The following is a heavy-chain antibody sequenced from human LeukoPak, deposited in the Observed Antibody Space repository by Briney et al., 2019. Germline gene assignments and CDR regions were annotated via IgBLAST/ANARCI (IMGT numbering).Heavy chain of an antibody. CDR2: ISGSGGST. CDR3: AKDRAEQWLPDY. V-gene: IGHV3-23*01. J-gene: IGHJ4*02. CDR1: GFTFSSYS. D-gene: IGHD6-19*01. Sequence: PGGSLRLSCAASGFTFSSYSMNWVRQAPGKGLEWVSAISGSGGSTYYADSVKGRFTISRDNSKNTLYLQMNSLRAEDTAVYYCAKDRAEQWLPDYWGQGTLVSVSS.